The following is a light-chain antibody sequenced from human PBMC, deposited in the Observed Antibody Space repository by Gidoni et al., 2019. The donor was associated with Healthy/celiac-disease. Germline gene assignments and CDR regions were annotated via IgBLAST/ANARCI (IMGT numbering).Light chain of an antibody. CDR2: GAS. V-gene: IGKV3-20*01. Sequence: DIVLTQSPGTLSLSPVESATLSCRASQSVSSSYLAWYQQKPGQAPRLLIYGASSRATGIPDRFSGSGSGTDFTLTISRLEHEDLAVYYCQQYGSSLFGPGTKVDIK. J-gene: IGKJ3*01. CDR1: QSVSSSY. CDR3: QQYGSSL.